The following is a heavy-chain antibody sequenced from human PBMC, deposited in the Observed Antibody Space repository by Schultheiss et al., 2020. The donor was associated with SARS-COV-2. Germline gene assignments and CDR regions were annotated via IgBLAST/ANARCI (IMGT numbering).Heavy chain of an antibody. CDR2: INAGNGNT. Sequence: ASVKVSCKASGYTFTSYAMHWVRQAPGQRLEWMGWINAGNGNTKYSQKFQGRVTITRDTSASTAYMELNSLRTEDTAVYYCARSSSGNYRGWFDPWGQGTLVTVSS. CDR3: ARSSSGNYRGWFDP. V-gene: IGHV1-3*01. D-gene: IGHD1-26*01. CDR1: GYTFTSYA. J-gene: IGHJ5*02.